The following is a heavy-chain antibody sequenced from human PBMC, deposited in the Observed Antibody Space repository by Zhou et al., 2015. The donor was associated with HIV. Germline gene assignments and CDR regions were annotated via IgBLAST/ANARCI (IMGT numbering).Heavy chain of an antibody. D-gene: IGHD2-15*01. J-gene: IGHJ3*02. CDR1: GGTFSSYA. CDR2: IIPIFGTA. V-gene: IGHV1-69*12. CDR3: ARDRPFLGYCSGGSCPPAFDI. Sequence: QVQLVQSGAEVKKPGSSVKVSCKASGGTFSSYAISWVRQAPGQGLEWMGGIIPIFGTANYAQKFQGRVTITADESTSTAYMELSSLRSEDTAVYYCARDRPFLGYCSGGSCPPAFDIWGQGTMVTVSS.